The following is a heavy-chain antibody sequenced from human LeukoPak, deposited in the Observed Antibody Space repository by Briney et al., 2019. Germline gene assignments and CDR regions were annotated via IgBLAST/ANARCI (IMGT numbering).Heavy chain of an antibody. CDR3: ARGIDDYGDSEYYFDY. CDR1: GYSFTSYW. D-gene: IGHD4-17*01. J-gene: IGHJ4*02. V-gene: IGHV5-51*01. Sequence: GESLKISCKGSGYSFTSYWIGWVRQMPGKGLEWMGIIYPGDSDTRYSPSFQGQVTISADKSIGTAYLQWSSLKASDTAMYYCARGIDDYGDSEYYFDYWGQGTLVTVSS. CDR2: IYPGDSDT.